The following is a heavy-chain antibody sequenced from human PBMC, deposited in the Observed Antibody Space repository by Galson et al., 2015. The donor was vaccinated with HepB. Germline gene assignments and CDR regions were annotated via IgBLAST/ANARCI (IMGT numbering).Heavy chain of an antibody. D-gene: IGHD2-2*01. CDR3: AIVPATESVHFDY. J-gene: IGHJ4*02. CDR1: GGTFSSYT. Sequence: SVKVSCKASGGTFSSYTISWVRQAPGQGLEWMGRIIPILGIANYAQKFQGRVTITADKSTSTAYMELSSLRSEDTAVYYCAIVPATESVHFDYWGQGTLVTVSS. V-gene: IGHV1-69*02. CDR2: IIPILGIA.